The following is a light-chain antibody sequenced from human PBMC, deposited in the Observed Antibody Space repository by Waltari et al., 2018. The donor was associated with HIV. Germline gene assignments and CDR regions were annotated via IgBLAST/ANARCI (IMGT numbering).Light chain of an antibody. CDR1: SSNIGSNY. V-gene: IGLV1-47*01. Sequence: QSVLTQPPSASGTPGQRVTISCSGSSSNIGSNYVYWYQQVPGTAPKLLLYRNNQRPSRVPGRFSGSKSGTSASLAISGLRSEDEADYYCASWDASLSGHYVFGPGTRVTVL. J-gene: IGLJ1*01. CDR2: RNN. CDR3: ASWDASLSGHYV.